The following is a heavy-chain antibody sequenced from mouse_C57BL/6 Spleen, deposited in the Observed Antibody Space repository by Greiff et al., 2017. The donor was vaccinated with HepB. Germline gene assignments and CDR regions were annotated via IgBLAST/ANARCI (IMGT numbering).Heavy chain of an antibody. J-gene: IGHJ1*03. D-gene: IGHD2-4*01. V-gene: IGHV5-16*01. CDR3: ARVYDYDGYWYFDV. CDR2: INYDGSST. Sequence: EVMLVESEGGLVQPGSSMKLSCTASGFTFSDYYMAWVRQVPEKGLEWVANINYDGSSTYYLDSLKSRFIISRDNAKNILYLQMSSLKSEDTATYYCARVYDYDGYWYFDVWGTGTTVTVSS. CDR1: GFTFSDYY.